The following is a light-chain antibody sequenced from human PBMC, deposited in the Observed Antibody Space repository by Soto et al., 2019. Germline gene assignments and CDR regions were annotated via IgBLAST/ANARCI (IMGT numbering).Light chain of an antibody. J-gene: IGKJ2*01. CDR2: TAA. Sequence: IHMTQSPSSLSASVGDRVTITCRASQRITTYLNWYQQKPGKAPKLLISTAATLQGGVPSRFSGSGSGTDFTLTITTLQPEDFATYFCQQSYSTPYTFRRGTKLEIK. CDR1: QRITTY. V-gene: IGKV1-39*01. CDR3: QQSYSTPYT.